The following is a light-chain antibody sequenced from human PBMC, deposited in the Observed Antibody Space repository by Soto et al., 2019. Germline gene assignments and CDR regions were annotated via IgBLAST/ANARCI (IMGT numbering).Light chain of an antibody. V-gene: IGLV1-47*01. CDR2: NND. CDR3: AAWDGSLSGRV. J-gene: IGLJ3*02. Sequence: QSVLTQPPSASGTPGQRVTISCSGSSSNIGSNYVYWYQQLPGTAPKLLIYNNDQRPSGVTDRFSGSKSGTSASLAISGLRSEDEADYYCAAWDGSLSGRVFGGGTKLTVL. CDR1: SSNIGSNY.